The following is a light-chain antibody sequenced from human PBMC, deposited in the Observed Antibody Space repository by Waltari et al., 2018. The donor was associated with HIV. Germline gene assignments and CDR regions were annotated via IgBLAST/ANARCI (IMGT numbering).Light chain of an antibody. CDR3: AAWNDRLSGYV. J-gene: IGLJ1*01. Sequence: QSVLTQPPSASGTPGQRVTISCSGSSSNIGRNSVYWYQQLPGTAPKHPIYTNNQRPSGVPDRFSGSKAGTSASLAISGLRSEDEADYYCAAWNDRLSGYVFGTGTKVTV. V-gene: IGLV1-47*01. CDR2: TNN. CDR1: SSNIGRNS.